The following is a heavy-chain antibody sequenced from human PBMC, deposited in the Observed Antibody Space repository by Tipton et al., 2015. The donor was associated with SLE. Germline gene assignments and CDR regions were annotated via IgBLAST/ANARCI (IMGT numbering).Heavy chain of an antibody. V-gene: IGHV4-61*01. CDR3: ARDISSWFDAFDI. Sequence: TLSLTCAVSGYSISSSSNYWGWIRQPPGKGLEWIGYIYYSGSTNYNPSLKSRVTISVDTSKNQFSLKLSSVTAADTAVYYCARDISSWFDAFDIWGQGTMVTVSS. J-gene: IGHJ3*02. D-gene: IGHD6-13*01. CDR2: IYYSGST. CDR1: GYSISSSSNY.